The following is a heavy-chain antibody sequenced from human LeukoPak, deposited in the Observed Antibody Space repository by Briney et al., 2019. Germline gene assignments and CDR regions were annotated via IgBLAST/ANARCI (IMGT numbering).Heavy chain of an antibody. CDR2: IYYSGST. J-gene: IGHJ3*02. Sequence: PSETLSLTCTVSGGSISSYYWSWIRQPPGKGLEWIGYIYYSGSTYYNPSLKSRVTISVDTSKNQFSLKLSSVTAADTAVYYCARGYSISLGAFDIWGQGTMVTVSS. V-gene: IGHV4-59*12. CDR1: GGSISSYY. CDR3: ARGYSISLGAFDI. D-gene: IGHD2-15*01.